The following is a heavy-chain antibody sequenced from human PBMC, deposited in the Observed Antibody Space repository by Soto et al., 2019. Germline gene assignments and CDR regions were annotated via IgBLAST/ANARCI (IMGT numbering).Heavy chain of an antibody. J-gene: IGHJ4*02. CDR3: AADFGLHSRRAYYFDY. D-gene: IGHD3-22*01. Sequence: ASVKVSCKTSTYTFTTYYMHWVRQAPGHGLEWMGIINPGSGGTTYAQKFQDRVTMTRDTSTSTVYMDLNSLRSDDTAVYYCAADFGLHSRRAYYFDYWGQGTLVTVSS. CDR2: INPGSGGT. V-gene: IGHV1-46*01. CDR1: TYTFTTYY.